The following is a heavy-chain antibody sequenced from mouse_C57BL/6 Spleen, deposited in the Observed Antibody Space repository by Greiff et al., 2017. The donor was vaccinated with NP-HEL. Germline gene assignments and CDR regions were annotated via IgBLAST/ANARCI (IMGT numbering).Heavy chain of an antibody. CDR2: IHPNSGST. J-gene: IGHJ4*01. Sequence: QVQLQQPGAELVKPGASVKLSCKASGYTFTSYWMHWVKQRPGPGLEWIGMIHPNSGSTNYNEKFKSKATLTVDKSSSTAYMQLSSLTSEDSAVYYCAYYGSSLPAMDYWGQGTSVTVSS. CDR1: GYTFTSYW. D-gene: IGHD1-1*01. CDR3: AYYGSSLPAMDY. V-gene: IGHV1-64*01.